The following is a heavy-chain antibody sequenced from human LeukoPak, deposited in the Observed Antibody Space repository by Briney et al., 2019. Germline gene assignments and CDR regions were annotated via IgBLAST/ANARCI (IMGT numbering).Heavy chain of an antibody. CDR1: GGSINSYY. V-gene: IGHV4-4*07. Sequence: SETLSLTCTVSGGSINSYYWSWVRQPAGKGLEWIGRIYASGNTNYNPSLKGRVTMTVDTSKNQFSLNLSSVTAADTAVYYCATMHSHRYDILTGPDYWGQGTLVTVSS. J-gene: IGHJ4*02. CDR3: ATMHSHRYDILTGPDY. CDR2: IYASGNT. D-gene: IGHD3-9*01.